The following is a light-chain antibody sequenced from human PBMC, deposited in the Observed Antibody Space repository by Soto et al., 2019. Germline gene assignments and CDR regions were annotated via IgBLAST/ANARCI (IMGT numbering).Light chain of an antibody. CDR3: CSYAGAYTRFV. CDR1: SRDVGGYDY. J-gene: IGLJ1*01. Sequence: HSALTHPPPLSGAPGQSVTISCTGTSRDVGGYDYVSWYQHHPGKAPKFMISDVRKRPSGVPDRFSASKSCNTASLTISGLQAEDEADYYSCSYAGAYTRFVFGTGTNATVL. V-gene: IGLV2-11*01. CDR2: DVR.